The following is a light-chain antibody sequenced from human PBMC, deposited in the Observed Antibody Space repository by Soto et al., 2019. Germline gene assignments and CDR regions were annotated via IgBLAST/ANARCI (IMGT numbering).Light chain of an antibody. J-gene: IGLJ1*01. CDR2: EVT. CDR1: SSDVGGYDH. CDR3: STDAGNYNDV. V-gene: IGLV2-8*01. Sequence: QSVLTQPPSASGSPGQSVTIPCTGTSSDVGGYDHVSWYKQHPDKAPELRLYEVTKRPAGVPGRFSGTSSGNTATLTVSGLQVEDEEDYYCSTDAGNYNDVCGTGTKATVL.